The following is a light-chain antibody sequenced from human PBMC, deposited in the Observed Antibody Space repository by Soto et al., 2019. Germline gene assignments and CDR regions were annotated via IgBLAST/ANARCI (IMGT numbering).Light chain of an antibody. Sequence: QPVLTQPPSASGTPGQRVTISCSGSSSNIGSNTVNWYQQLPGTAPKLLIYSNNQRPSGVPDRFSGSKSGTSASLAICGLQSEDEADYYCAAWDDSLNGPVFGGGTKVTVL. V-gene: IGLV1-44*01. J-gene: IGLJ2*01. CDR1: SSNIGSNT. CDR3: AAWDDSLNGPV. CDR2: SNN.